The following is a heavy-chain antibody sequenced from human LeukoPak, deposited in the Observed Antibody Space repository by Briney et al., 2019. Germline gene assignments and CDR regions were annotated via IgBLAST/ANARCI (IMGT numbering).Heavy chain of an antibody. CDR1: GGSMSSYY. J-gene: IGHJ4*02. Sequence: SETLSLTCTVSGGSMSSYYWSWIRQPPGKGLEWIGYIYYSGSTKYNPSLKSRVTISVDTAKNQFSLKLSSVTAADTAVYYCARGARAGYNLEPFDYWGQGTLVTVSS. CDR3: ARGARAGYNLEPFDY. D-gene: IGHD5-24*01. V-gene: IGHV4-59*08. CDR2: IYYSGST.